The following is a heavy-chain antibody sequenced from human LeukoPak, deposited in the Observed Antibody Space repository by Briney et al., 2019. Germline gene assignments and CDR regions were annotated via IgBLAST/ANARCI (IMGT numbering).Heavy chain of an antibody. CDR3: ARPLINGWFDL. Sequence: GGSLRLSCAASGFTLSSSWMRSWVRQAPGEGLGWVANIKQDGSEKFYVGSVKGRFNIPRENTKNSLHLQMNSLRDEDTAMYCCARPLINGWFDLSGHGTLVTVSS. CDR2: IKQDGSEK. J-gene: IGHJ5*02. D-gene: IGHD2-8*01. V-gene: IGHV3-7*01. CDR1: GFTLSSSW.